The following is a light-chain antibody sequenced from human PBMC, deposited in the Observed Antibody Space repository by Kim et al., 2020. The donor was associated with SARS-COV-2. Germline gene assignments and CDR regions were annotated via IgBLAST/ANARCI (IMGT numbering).Light chain of an antibody. Sequence: SPGERANLACRASQSVGTNVAWYQQKAGQAPQLLIYGASTRAAGIPARFSGSGSGTEFTLTISSLQSEDLAVYSCQQYDDWPPWTFGQGTKVDIK. V-gene: IGKV3-15*01. CDR1: QSVGTN. J-gene: IGKJ1*01. CDR2: GAS. CDR3: QQYDDWPPWT.